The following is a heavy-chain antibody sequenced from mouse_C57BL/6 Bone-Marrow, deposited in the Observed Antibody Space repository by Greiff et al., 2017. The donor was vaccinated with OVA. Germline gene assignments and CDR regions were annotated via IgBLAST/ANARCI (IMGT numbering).Heavy chain of an antibody. V-gene: IGHV1-42*01. Sequence: VQLQQSGPELVKPGASVKISCKASGYSFTGYYMNWVKQSPEKSLEWIGEINPSTGGTTYNQKFKAKATLTVDKSSSTAYMQLKSLTSEDSAVYYGARSIYYGVSRFDYWGQGTLVTVSA. CDR2: INPSTGGT. J-gene: IGHJ3*01. CDR3: ARSIYYGVSRFDY. D-gene: IGHD2-1*01. CDR1: GYSFTGYY.